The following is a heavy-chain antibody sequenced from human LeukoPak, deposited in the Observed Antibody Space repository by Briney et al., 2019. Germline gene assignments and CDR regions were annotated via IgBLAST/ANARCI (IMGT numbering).Heavy chain of an antibody. Sequence: SETLSLTCTVSGDSISGYYWSWIRQPPGKGLEWIGYVYHTGHTHYSPSLKSRVTISVDTSKNQFSLKLSSVTAADTAVYYCARYYYDSSGYYHDYWGQGTLVTVSS. CDR2: VYHTGHT. CDR1: GDSISGYY. CDR3: ARYYYDSSGYYHDY. V-gene: IGHV4-59*08. D-gene: IGHD3-22*01. J-gene: IGHJ4*02.